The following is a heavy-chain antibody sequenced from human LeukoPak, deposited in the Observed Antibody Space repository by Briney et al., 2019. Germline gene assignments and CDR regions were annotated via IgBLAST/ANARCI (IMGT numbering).Heavy chain of an antibody. J-gene: IGHJ3*02. CDR1: GFTFSSYA. CDR3: AKDYGGDVDAFDI. Sequence: GGSLRLSCAASGFTFSSYAMSWVRQAPGKGLEWVSAISGSGGSTYYADSVKGRFAISRDNSKNTLYLQMNSLRAEDTAVYYCAKDYGGDVDAFDIWGQGTMVTVSS. CDR2: ISGSGGST. D-gene: IGHD4-23*01. V-gene: IGHV3-23*01.